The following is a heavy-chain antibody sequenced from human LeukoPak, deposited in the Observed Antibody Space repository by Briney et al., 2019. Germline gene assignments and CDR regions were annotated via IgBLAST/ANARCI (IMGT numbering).Heavy chain of an antibody. Sequence: PGGSLRLSCAASGFTFSSYGMHWVRQAPGKGLEWVALVSYDGNNKYHADSVKGGFTISRDNSKRTLCLQMNSLRVQDTGVYYSAIDRLAYRVGAGYLIYDRGQGGLVTVSS. CDR3: AIDRLAYRVGAGYLIYD. J-gene: IGHJ4*02. D-gene: IGHD3-16*01. CDR1: GFTFSSYG. V-gene: IGHV3-30*03. CDR2: VSYDGNNK.